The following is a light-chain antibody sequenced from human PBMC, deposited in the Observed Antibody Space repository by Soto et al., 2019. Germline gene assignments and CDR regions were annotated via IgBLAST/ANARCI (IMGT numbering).Light chain of an antibody. CDR3: SSYTTSSTLV. Sequence: QSVLTQPASVSGSPGQSITISCTGTSRDVGGYNYVSWYQQHPGKAPKLMIYDVSNRPSGVSNRFSGSKSGNTASLTISGLQAEDEADYYCSSYTTSSTLVFGTGTKVT. V-gene: IGLV2-14*01. CDR2: DVS. J-gene: IGLJ1*01. CDR1: SRDVGGYNY.